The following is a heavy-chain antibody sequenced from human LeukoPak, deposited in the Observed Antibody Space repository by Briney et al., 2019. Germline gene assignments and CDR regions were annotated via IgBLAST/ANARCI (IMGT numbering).Heavy chain of an antibody. CDR1: GFTFSSYS. D-gene: IGHD3-10*02. V-gene: IGHV3-21*01. J-gene: IGHJ6*04. CDR3: AELGITMIGGV. Sequence: GGSLRLSCAASGFTFSSYSMIWDRQAPGKGLEWVSSISSSSSYIYYADSVKGRFTISRDNAKNSLYLQMNSLRAEDTAVYHCAELGITMIGGVWGKGTTVTVSS. CDR2: ISSSSSYI.